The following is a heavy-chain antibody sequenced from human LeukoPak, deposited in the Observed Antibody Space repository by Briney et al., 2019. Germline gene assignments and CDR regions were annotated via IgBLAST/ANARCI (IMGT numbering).Heavy chain of an antibody. D-gene: IGHD3-10*01. Sequence: GASVKVSCKASGYTFTGYYMHWVRQAPGQGLEWMGWITPNSGGTNYAQKFQGRVTMTRDTSISTAYMELSRLRSDDTAVYYCARDPGSGITMVRGVVITPPDYWGQGTLVTVSS. CDR3: ARDPGSGITMVRGVVITPPDY. CDR1: GYTFTGYY. V-gene: IGHV1-2*02. J-gene: IGHJ4*02. CDR2: ITPNSGGT.